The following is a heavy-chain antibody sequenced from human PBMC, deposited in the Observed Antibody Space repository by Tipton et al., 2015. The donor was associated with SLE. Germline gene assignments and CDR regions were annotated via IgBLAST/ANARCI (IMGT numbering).Heavy chain of an antibody. CDR3: AKRYDSSGYLAFDI. V-gene: IGHV3-30*18. CDR1: GFTFSSYG. CDR2: IWYDGSNK. J-gene: IGHJ3*02. Sequence: QLVQSGGGVVQPGRSLRLSCAASGFTFSSYGMHWVRQAPGKGLEWVAVIWYDGSNKYYADSVKGRFTISRDNSKNTLYLQMNSLRAEDTAVYYCAKRYDSSGYLAFDIWGQGTMVTVSS. D-gene: IGHD3-22*01.